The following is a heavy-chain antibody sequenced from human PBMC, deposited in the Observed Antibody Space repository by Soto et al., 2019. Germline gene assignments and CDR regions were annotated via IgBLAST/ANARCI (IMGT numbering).Heavy chain of an antibody. J-gene: IGHJ4*02. V-gene: IGHV3-30*18. CDR2: ISYDGDNE. CDR3: AKDGGPXYXXXXXXSXKHFDY. D-gene: IGHD3-16*01. Sequence: QVQLVESGGGVVQPGRSLRLSCAASGFTFSNYAMHWVRQAPGKGLEWLAIISYDGDNEYYADSVRGRFTISRDNSKNTLYLQTNNLRHEDTAVYYCAKDGGPXYXXXXXXSXKHFDYWGQGTLVTVSS. CDR1: GFTFSNYA.